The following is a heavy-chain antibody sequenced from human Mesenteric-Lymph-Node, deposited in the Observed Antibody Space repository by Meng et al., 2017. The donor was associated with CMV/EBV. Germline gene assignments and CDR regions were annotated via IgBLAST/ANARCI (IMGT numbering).Heavy chain of an antibody. J-gene: IGHJ4*02. Sequence: GGSLRLSCTATGFTFSTYAMNWVRQAPGKGLEWVSAISGSGGSTYYADSVKGRFTISRDNSKNTLYLQMNSLRAEDTAVYYCAKDDIVVVPAAWGQGTLVTVSS. CDR3: AKDDIVVVPAA. CDR2: ISGSGGST. V-gene: IGHV3-23*01. CDR1: GFTFSTYA. D-gene: IGHD2-2*01.